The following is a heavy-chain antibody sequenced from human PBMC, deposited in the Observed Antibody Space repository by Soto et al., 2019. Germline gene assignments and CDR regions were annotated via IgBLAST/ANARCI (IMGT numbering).Heavy chain of an antibody. V-gene: IGHV3-23*01. CDR1: GFTFSNCA. J-gene: IGHJ4*02. Sequence: EVQLLESGGGLIQPGGSLRLSCAASGFTFSNCAMCWVRQAPGKGLEWVSAMSGSGGTTYYADSVKGRLTVFRDNSKNTLYLQMTSLRDQDTGVYYWEKGPRPPGSLVPYYDVWGGVDFWGQGTLVTVSS. CDR2: MSGSGGTT. D-gene: IGHD3-3*01. CDR3: EKGPRPPGSLVPYYDVWGGVDF.